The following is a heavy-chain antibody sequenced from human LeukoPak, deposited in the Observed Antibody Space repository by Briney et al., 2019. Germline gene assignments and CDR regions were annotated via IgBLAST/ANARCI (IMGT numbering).Heavy chain of an antibody. D-gene: IGHD6-13*01. Sequence: GRSLRLSCAASGFTFSNYAMHWVRQAPGKGLEWVTVISYDGNTKYYADSVKGRFTISRDNSNSTLYLQMNSLRAEDTALYYCARRIAAAATGNYYSYGMDVWGQGTTVTVSS. V-gene: IGHV3-30*04. CDR2: ISYDGNTK. J-gene: IGHJ6*02. CDR1: GFTFSNYA. CDR3: ARRIAAAATGNYYSYGMDV.